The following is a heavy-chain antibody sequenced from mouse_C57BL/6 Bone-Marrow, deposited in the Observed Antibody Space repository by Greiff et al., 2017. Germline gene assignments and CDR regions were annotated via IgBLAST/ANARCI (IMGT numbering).Heavy chain of an antibody. Sequence: VHLVESGAELAKPGASVKLSCKASGYTFTSYWMHWVKQRPGQGLEWIGYINPSSGYTKYNQKFKDKATLTADKSSSTAYMQLSSLTYEDSAVYYCAITTVVAPPDYWGQGTTLTVSS. J-gene: IGHJ2*01. D-gene: IGHD1-1*01. V-gene: IGHV1-7*01. CDR2: INPSSGYT. CDR3: AITTVVAPPDY. CDR1: GYTFTSYW.